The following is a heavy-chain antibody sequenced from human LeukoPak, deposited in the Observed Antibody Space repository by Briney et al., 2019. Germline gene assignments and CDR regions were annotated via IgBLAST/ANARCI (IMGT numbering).Heavy chain of an antibody. CDR3: ARPLRINCGMDV. CDR1: GFTFSTYW. Sequence: GGSLRLSRAASGFTFSTYWMNWARQAPGKGLEWVASINPSGSVKYYVNSVKGRFTISRDNSKNTMYLQMNSLRAEDTAVYYCARPLRINCGMDVWGQGTTVTVSS. J-gene: IGHJ6*02. CDR2: INPSGSVK. D-gene: IGHD3-3*01. V-gene: IGHV3-7*03.